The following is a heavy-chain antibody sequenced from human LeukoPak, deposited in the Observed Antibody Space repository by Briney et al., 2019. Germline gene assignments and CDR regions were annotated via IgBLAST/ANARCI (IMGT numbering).Heavy chain of an antibody. Sequence: SETLSLTYSVSAASISDYYWSWIRLPPGKGLEWIGYIYYSGTTNYNPSLKSRVTISKDPSKNQISLKLTSVTHADTAVYYCARGSNWFDPWGQGILVTVSS. D-gene: IGHD6-6*01. CDR1: AASISDYY. CDR3: ARGSNWFDP. CDR2: IYYSGTT. J-gene: IGHJ5*02. V-gene: IGHV4-59*01.